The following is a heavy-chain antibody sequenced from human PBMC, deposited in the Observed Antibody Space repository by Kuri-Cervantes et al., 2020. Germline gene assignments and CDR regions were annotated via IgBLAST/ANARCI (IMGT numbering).Heavy chain of an antibody. CDR1: GFTVSSNY. V-gene: IGHV3-53*05. CDR2: IYSGGST. J-gene: IGHJ4*02. Sequence: GESLKISCAASGFTVSSNYMSWVRQAPGKGLEWVSVIYSGGSTYYADSVKGRFTISRDNSKNTLYLQMNSLRAEDTAVYYCARARFGELSINYFDYWGQGTLVTVSS. CDR3: ARARFGELSINYFDY. D-gene: IGHD3-10*01.